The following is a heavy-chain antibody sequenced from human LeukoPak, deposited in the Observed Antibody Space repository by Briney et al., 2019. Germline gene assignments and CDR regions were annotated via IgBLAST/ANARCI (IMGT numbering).Heavy chain of an antibody. Sequence: GGSLRLSCAASGFTFSSYAMSWVRQAPGKGLEWVSAISGSGGSTYYADSVKGRFTISRDNSKNTLYLQMNSLRAEDTAVYYCARGEWELTYYYMDVWGKGTTVTVSS. J-gene: IGHJ6*03. CDR3: ARGEWELTYYYMDV. CDR1: GFTFSSYA. D-gene: IGHD1-26*01. CDR2: ISGSGGST. V-gene: IGHV3-23*01.